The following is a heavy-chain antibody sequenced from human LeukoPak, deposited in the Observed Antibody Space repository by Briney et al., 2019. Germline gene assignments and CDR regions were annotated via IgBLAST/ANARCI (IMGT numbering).Heavy chain of an antibody. Sequence: ASETLSLTCAVYGGSFSGYYWSWIRQPPGKGLEWIGEINHSGSTNYNPSLKSRVTISADTSKNQFSLKLSSVTAADTAVYYCARAFRTSFDPWGQGTLVTVSS. CDR3: ARAFRTSFDP. V-gene: IGHV4-34*01. D-gene: IGHD3-3*02. J-gene: IGHJ5*02. CDR2: INHSGST. CDR1: GGSFSGYY.